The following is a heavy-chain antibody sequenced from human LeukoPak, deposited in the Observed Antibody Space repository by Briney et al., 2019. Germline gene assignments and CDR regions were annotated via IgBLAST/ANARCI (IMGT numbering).Heavy chain of an antibody. CDR1: GYNFSNYW. V-gene: IGHV5-51*01. CDR2: IYPNDSDT. CDR3: ARRAVTTASLDY. J-gene: IGHJ4*02. Sequence: GESLKISCKGSGYNFSNYWIAWVRQMPGKGLEWMGIIYPNDSDTRYRPSFQGQVSISADKSISTAYLQWSSLKASDTAMYYCARRAVTTASLDYWGQGTLVTVSS. D-gene: IGHD4-17*01.